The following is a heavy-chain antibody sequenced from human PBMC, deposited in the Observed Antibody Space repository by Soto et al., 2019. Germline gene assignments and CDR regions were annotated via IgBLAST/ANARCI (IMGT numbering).Heavy chain of an antibody. J-gene: IGHJ4*02. D-gene: IGHD3-22*01. CDR3: ARDGYYDSSGYRSDFDY. CDR2: ISAYNGNT. CDR1: GYTFTSYG. V-gene: IGHV1-18*01. Sequence: QVQLVQSGAEVKKPGASVKVSCKASGYTFTSYGISWVRQAPGQGLEWMGWISAYNGNTNYAQKLQGRVTMTTDTSTSTAYMELRSLRSDDTAVYYCARDGYYDSSGYRSDFDYWGQGTRVTVSS.